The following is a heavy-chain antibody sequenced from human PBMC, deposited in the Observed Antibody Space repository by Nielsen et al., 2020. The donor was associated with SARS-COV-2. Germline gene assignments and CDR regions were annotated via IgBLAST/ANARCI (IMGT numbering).Heavy chain of an antibody. CDR2: INAGNGNT. Sequence: ASVKVSCKASGYTFTSYAMHWVRQAPGQRLEWMGWINAGNGNTKYSQKFQGRVTITADKSTSTAYMELSSLRSEDTAVYYCARDAYSSGWYYYYYYMDVWGKGTTVTVSS. V-gene: IGHV1-3*01. CDR3: ARDAYSSGWYYYYYYMDV. J-gene: IGHJ6*03. D-gene: IGHD6-19*01. CDR1: GYTFTSYA.